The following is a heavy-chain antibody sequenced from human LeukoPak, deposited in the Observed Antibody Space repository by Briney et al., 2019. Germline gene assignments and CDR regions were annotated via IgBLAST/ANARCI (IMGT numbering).Heavy chain of an antibody. CDR1: GFTFSSYG. CDR2: IIQDGSEK. V-gene: IGHV3-7*05. CDR3: ARDSPGIMIFGVVTPN. Sequence: GGSLRLSCAVSGFTFSSYGMHWVRQAPGKGLEWVAKIIQDGSEKYYADSVKGRFTISRDNAKNSLYLQMNSLRAEDTAVYYCARDSPGIMIFGVVTPNGGQGTLVTVSS. J-gene: IGHJ4*02. D-gene: IGHD3-3*01.